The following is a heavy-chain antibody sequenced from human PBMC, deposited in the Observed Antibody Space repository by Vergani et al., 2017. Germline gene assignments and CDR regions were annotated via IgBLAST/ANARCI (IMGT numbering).Heavy chain of an antibody. CDR2: INVNNGNT. Sequence: QVQLVQSEAEVKKPGASVRVSCKASGYNFGSYAITWVRQASGQGPEWMAWINVNNGNTKYAQKVQGRVSLTTDTSTSTAYLELRRLRSDDTAVYYCARGGSYYDSSGYYERPFDYWGQGTLVTVSS. V-gene: IGHV1-18*01. CDR3: ARGGSYYDSSGYYERPFDY. D-gene: IGHD3-22*01. J-gene: IGHJ4*02. CDR1: GYNFGSYA.